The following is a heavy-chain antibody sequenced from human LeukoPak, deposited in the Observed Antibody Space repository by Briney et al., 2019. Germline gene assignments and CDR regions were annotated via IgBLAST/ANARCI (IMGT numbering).Heavy chain of an antibody. CDR1: GFTFSDYG. CDR3: AKDPTTYFYDRFDY. J-gene: IGHJ4*02. V-gene: IGHV3-30*18. CDR2: ISYDGSNK. D-gene: IGHD3-22*01. Sequence: PGGSLRLSCAASGFTFSDYGMHWVRQAPGKGLEWVAVISYDGSNKYYEGTVKGRFTISRDNSKNTLYLQMNSLRAEDTAVYYCAKDPTTYFYDRFDYWGQGTLVTVSS.